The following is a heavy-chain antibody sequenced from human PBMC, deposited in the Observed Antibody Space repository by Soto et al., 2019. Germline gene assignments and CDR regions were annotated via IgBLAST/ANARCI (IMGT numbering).Heavy chain of an antibody. J-gene: IGHJ4*02. Sequence: QITLKESGPTLVKPTQTLTLTCTFSGFSLSTSGVGVGWIRQPPGKALEWLALIYWDDDKRYSPSLKSRLTNDMSTSKYEVVLTMTSMEPVDTATYYSADSPAGGAARLFGGFDYRGQGTLVTVSS. V-gene: IGHV2-5*02. D-gene: IGHD6-6*01. CDR2: IYWDDDK. CDR3: ADSPAGGAARLFGGFDY. CDR1: GFSLSTSGVG.